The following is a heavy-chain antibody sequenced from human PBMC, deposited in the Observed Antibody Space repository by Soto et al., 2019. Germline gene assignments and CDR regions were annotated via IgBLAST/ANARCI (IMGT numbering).Heavy chain of an antibody. J-gene: IGHJ6*02. CDR3: VRQAKVTTVTANVGYYYGLDV. Sequence: DVQLLESGGGLVQPGGALRLSCAASGFRFSTYDMSWVRQAPGKGLAWVSVMSGSGSGTYYADSVKGRFTISRDNSKNTLYLQTNSLRAEDTDVYYCVRQAKVTTVTANVGYYYGLDVWGQGTTVTVSS. CDR2: MSGSGSGT. V-gene: IGHV3-23*01. CDR1: GFRFSTYD. D-gene: IGHD4-4*01.